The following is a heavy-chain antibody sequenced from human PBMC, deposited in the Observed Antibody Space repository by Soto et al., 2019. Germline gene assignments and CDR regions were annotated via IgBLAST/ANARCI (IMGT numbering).Heavy chain of an antibody. CDR3: ARDTNTMRFYDPSGYINWYDS. D-gene: IGHD3-22*01. Sequence: ASVKVSCKPSGYTFTNYYVHWVRQAPGQGLEWMGIINPSGVGTSYAQKFQGRVTMTTDTSTSTVYMELSSLRSEDTAVYYCARDTNTMRFYDPSGYINWYDSWGQGTQVTVSS. J-gene: IGHJ5*01. CDR2: INPSGVGT. CDR1: GYTFTNYY. V-gene: IGHV1-46*03.